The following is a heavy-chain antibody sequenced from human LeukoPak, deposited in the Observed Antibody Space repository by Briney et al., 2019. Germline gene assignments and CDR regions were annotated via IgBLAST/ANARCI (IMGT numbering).Heavy chain of an antibody. D-gene: IGHD5-18*01. V-gene: IGHV1-69*02. CDR3: TASDTAMVIPHYYYYYGMDV. J-gene: IGHJ6*02. Sequence: SVKVSCKASGGTFSSYTISWVRQAPGQGLEWMGRIIPILGIANYAQKFQGRVTITADKSTSTAYMELSSLRSEDTAVYYCTASDTAMVIPHYYYYYGMDVWGQGTTVTVSS. CDR2: IIPILGIA. CDR1: GGTFSSYT.